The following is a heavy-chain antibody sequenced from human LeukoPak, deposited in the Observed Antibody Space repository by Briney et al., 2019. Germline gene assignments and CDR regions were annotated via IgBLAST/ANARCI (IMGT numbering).Heavy chain of an antibody. V-gene: IGHV4-61*02. CDR3: ARYSTALTKIGY. CDR1: GGSISSGSYS. D-gene: IGHD4-17*01. J-gene: IGHJ4*02. CDR2: IYTCGST. Sequence: SETLSLTCTVSGGSISSGSYSWSWIRQPAGKGLEWIGRIYTCGSTHYNPSLKSRVTISVDTSKNQFSLKLSSVTAEDTAVYYCARYSTALTKIGYWGQGTLVTVSS.